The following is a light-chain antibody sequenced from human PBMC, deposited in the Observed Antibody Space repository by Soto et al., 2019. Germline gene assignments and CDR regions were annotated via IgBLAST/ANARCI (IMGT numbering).Light chain of an antibody. CDR1: QGIANF. CDR2: AAS. Sequence: DIQMTQSPSSLSASVGDRVSITCRASQGIANFLAWFQQRPGRVPKLLIYAASTLQSGVPSRFSGSGSGTEFTLTISGLQPEDVATYYCQNYNSAPPITFGQGTRLEMK. J-gene: IGKJ5*01. CDR3: QNYNSAPPIT. V-gene: IGKV1-27*01.